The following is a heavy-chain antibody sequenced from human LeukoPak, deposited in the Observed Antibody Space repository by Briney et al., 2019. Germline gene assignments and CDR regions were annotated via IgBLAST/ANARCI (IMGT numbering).Heavy chain of an antibody. CDR3: ARGGYSGYVGSYFDY. V-gene: IGHV4-34*01. Sequence: GSLRLSCAASGFTFSSYGMSWIRQPPGKGLEWIGEINHSGSTNYNPSLKSRVTISVDTSKNQFSLKLSSVTAADTAVYYCARGGYSGYVGSYFDYWGQGTLVTVSS. D-gene: IGHD5-12*01. CDR2: INHSGST. J-gene: IGHJ4*02. CDR1: GFTFSSYG.